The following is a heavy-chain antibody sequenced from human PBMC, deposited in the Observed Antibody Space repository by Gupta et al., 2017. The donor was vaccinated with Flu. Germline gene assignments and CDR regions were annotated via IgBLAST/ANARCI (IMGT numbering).Heavy chain of an antibody. CDR1: SYG. V-gene: IGHV3-30*18. J-gene: IGHJ4*02. Sequence: SYGIHWVRQAPGKGPEWVAFISYDGREEQYRDAGKGRFTISRDDSTNTVNLQMNSLRREDXAXYYCAKXKRRTVVPGGFDQWGQGILVPVSS. CDR3: AKXKRRTVVPGGFDQ. CDR2: ISYDGREE. D-gene: IGHD3-22*01.